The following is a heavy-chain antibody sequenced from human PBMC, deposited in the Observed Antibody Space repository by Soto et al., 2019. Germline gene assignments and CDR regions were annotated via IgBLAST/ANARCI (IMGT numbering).Heavy chain of an antibody. V-gene: IGHV3-30-3*01. CDR1: GFTFSSYA. D-gene: IGHD1-1*01. Sequence: QVQLVESGGGVVQPGRSLRLSCAASGFTFSSYAMHWVRQAPGKGLEWVAVISYDGSNKYYADSVKGRFTISRDNSKNTLYLQMNSLRAEATAVYYCAREGLWNGGYFDYWGQGTLVTVSS. J-gene: IGHJ4*02. CDR3: AREGLWNGGYFDY. CDR2: ISYDGSNK.